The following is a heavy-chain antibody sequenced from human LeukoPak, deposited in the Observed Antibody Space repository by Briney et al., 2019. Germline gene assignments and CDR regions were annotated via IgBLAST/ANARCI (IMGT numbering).Heavy chain of an antibody. CDR1: GGTFSSYA. J-gene: IGHJ4*02. V-gene: IGHV1-69*13. D-gene: IGHD3-10*01. CDR2: IIPIFDTA. CDR3: ARAPHYGSGSYCDY. Sequence: ASVKVSCKASGGTFSSYAISWVRQAPGQGLEWMGGIIPIFDTANYAQKFQGRVTITADESTSTAYMELSSLRSEDTAVYYCARAPHYGSGSYCDYWGQGTLVTVSS.